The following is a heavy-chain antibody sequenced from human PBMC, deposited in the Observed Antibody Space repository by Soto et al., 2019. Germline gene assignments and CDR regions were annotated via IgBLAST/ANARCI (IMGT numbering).Heavy chain of an antibody. J-gene: IGHJ4*02. CDR3: ARASVGPPGGGSWIMPFDF. V-gene: IGHV4-4*07. CDR1: GGSIRNYY. Sequence: SETLSLTCSVSGGSIRNYYWSWIRQSAGKGLEWIGRIYPGGSTNYNPSLNSRVTMSVDTSKNQVSLRLTSVTAADTAVYYCARASVGPPGGGSWIMPFDFWGQGTRVTVSS. D-gene: IGHD2-15*01. CDR2: IYPGGST.